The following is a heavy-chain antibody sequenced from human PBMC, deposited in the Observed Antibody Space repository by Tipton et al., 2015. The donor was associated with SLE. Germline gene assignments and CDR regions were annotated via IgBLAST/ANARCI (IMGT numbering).Heavy chain of an antibody. V-gene: IGHV4-59*11. J-gene: IGHJ3*02. CDR1: GGSISSHY. CDR3: ARDDPTGDAFDI. Sequence: TLSLTCTVSGGSISSHYWSWIRQPPGKGLEWIGYIYYSGTTNYNPPLKRRVTISVDTSKNQFSLKLSSVTAADTAVYYCARDDPTGDAFDIWGQGTMVTVSS. CDR2: IYYSGTT. D-gene: IGHD4-17*01.